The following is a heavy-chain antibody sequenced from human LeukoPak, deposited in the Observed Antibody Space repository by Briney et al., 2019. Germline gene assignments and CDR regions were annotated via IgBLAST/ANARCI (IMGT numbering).Heavy chain of an antibody. CDR2: ISSSGSTI. V-gene: IGHV3-48*03. D-gene: IGHD3-3*01. J-gene: IGHJ2*01. Sequence: GSLRLSCEASGFTFSSYEMNWVRQAPGKGLEWVSYISSSGSTIYYADSLKGRFTISRDNAKNSLYLQMNSLRAEDTALYYCARDASDYWFFDLWGRGTLVTVSS. CDR3: ARDASDYWFFDL. CDR1: GFTFSSYE.